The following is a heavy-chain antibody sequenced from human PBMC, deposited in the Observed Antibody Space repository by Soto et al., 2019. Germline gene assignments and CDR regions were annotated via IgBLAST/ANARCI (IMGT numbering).Heavy chain of an antibody. V-gene: IGHV5-51*01. D-gene: IGHD5-18*01. Sequence: GESLKISCKGSGYSFTSYWIGWVRQMPGRGPEWMGIIYTGDSDTRYNPSFQGQITTSVDTSISTLYLQWSSLKASDTAMYYCARYSRALDFWGQGTLVTVSS. CDR1: GYSFTSYW. J-gene: IGHJ4*02. CDR3: ARYSRALDF. CDR2: IYTGDSDT.